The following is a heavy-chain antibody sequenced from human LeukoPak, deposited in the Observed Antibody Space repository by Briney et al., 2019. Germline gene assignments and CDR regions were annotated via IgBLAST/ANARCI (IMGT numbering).Heavy chain of an antibody. CDR2: IRQDGNEQ. V-gene: IGHV3-7*01. CDR3: ARAPYSGGWYLMY. Sequence: GGSRRRPTATPGFTFSGYWMTWIGKAPGKGLASLANIRQDGNEQYYMESVEGLFAISRDNAKNSLFLKMNGLTAEDTAVYYCARAPYSGGWYLMYWGQGTLVTVSS. CDR1: GFTFSGYW. D-gene: IGHD6-19*01. J-gene: IGHJ4*02.